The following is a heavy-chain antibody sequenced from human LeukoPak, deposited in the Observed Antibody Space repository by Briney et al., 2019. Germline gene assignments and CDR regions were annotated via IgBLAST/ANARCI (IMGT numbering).Heavy chain of an antibody. J-gene: IGHJ5*02. CDR2: TFYLGST. CDR1: GGSISSGNFY. D-gene: IGHD6-6*01. CDR3: ARKYPDHWFDP. Sequence: SQTLSLTCTVSGGSISSGNFYWSWIRQPPGKGLEWIGYTFYLGSTYYNLSLKSRVTMSVDTSKNQFSLILRSVTAADTAVYYCARKYPDHWFDPWGQGTLVTVSS. V-gene: IGHV4-30-4*01.